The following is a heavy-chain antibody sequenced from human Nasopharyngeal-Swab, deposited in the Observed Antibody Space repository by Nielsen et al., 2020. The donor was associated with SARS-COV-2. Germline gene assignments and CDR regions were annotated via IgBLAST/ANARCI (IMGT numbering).Heavy chain of an antibody. V-gene: IGHV1-69*05. CDR2: IIPVFGTA. Sequence: SVKVSCKASGGTFSSYAISWVRQAPGQGLEWMGGIIPVFGTANYAQKFQGRVTMTRDTSTSTVYMELSSLRSEDTAVYYCARALSPSYCGGDCPPRVDAFDIWGQGTMVTVSS. CDR3: ARALSPSYCGGDCPPRVDAFDI. CDR1: GGTFSSYA. D-gene: IGHD2-21*02. J-gene: IGHJ3*02.